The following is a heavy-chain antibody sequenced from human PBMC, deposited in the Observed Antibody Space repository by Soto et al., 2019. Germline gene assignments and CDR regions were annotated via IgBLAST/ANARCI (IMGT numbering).Heavy chain of an antibody. V-gene: IGHV1-46*01. CDR1: GYTFTSYD. CDR3: ARDDYLVVVTAMTFDY. J-gene: IGHJ4*02. D-gene: IGHD2-21*02. Sequence: ASVKVSCKASGYTFTSYDMHWVRQAPGQGLEWMGIINPIFGSTNYAQKFQGRVTMTMDTSTSTVYMELSSLRSEDTAVYYCARDDYLVVVTAMTFDYWGQGTLVTVSS. CDR2: INPIFGST.